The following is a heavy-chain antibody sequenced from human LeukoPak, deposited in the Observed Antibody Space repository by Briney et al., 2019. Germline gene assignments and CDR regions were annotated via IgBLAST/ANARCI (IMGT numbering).Heavy chain of an antibody. Sequence: GGSLRLSCAASGFTFSSYSMNWVRQAPGKGLEWLSYISTSSSTMYYADSVKGRFTLSRDNAKNSLYLQMNSLRAEDTAVYYCARDVSRYYDFWSGYYTGIPLDYWGQGTLVTVSS. CDR3: ARDVSRYYDFWSGYYTGIPLDY. V-gene: IGHV3-48*01. D-gene: IGHD3-3*01. CDR1: GFTFSSYS. CDR2: ISTSSSTM. J-gene: IGHJ4*02.